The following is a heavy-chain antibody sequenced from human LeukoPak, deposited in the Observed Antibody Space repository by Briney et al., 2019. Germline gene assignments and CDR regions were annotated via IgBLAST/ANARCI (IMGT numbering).Heavy chain of an antibody. J-gene: IGHJ3*02. V-gene: IGHV4-4*07. CDR3: ARGRYCSADICSGGDAFDI. Sequence: PSETLSLTCTVSGGSINNYYWSWIRQPAGKGLEWIGRIYTRGSTNYTPSLKSRVTMSVDTSKNQFSLKLSSVTAADTAVYHCARGRYCSADICSGGDAFDIWGQGTMVSVSS. D-gene: IGHD2-15*01. CDR2: IYTRGST. CDR1: GGSINNYY.